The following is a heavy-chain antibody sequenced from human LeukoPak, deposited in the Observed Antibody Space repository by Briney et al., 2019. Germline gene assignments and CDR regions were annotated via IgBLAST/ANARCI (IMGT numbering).Heavy chain of an antibody. V-gene: IGHV1-18*01. Sequence: ASVKVSCKASGYTFTSYGISWVRQAPGQGLEWMGWISAYNGNTNYAQKLQGRVTMTTDTSTSTAYMELRSLRSDDTAVYYCARDKVASALAPYYYYYYGMDVWGQGTTVTVSS. D-gene: IGHD1-1*01. J-gene: IGHJ6*02. CDR1: GYTFTSYG. CDR2: ISAYNGNT. CDR3: ARDKVASALAPYYYYYYGMDV.